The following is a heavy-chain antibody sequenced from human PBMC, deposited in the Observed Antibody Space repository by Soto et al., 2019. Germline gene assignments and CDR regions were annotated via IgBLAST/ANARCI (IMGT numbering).Heavy chain of an antibody. J-gene: IGHJ4*02. V-gene: IGHV3-48*02. D-gene: IGHD6-25*01. CDR3: ARDGAWQRDY. Sequence: ELQLVESGGGLIQPGGSLRLSCAASGFTVSSYNMNWFRQVPGKGLEWVAYISPRSICIYYADSVKGRFTISRDDAKNSLYLQMNSVRDEDTAVYYCARDGAWQRDYWGQGTLVTVSS. CDR2: ISPRSICI. CDR1: GFTVSSYN.